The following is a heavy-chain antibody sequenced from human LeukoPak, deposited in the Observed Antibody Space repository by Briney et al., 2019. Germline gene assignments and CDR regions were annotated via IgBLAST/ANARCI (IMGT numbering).Heavy chain of an antibody. Sequence: PGGPLRLSCAASGFSLSSYSMDWVRQAPGKGLEWVSYISSGSSTIYYEDSVKGRFTVSRDNAKNLLYLEMNSLTADDTAIYYCARDDRAYQFDCWGPGTLVTVSS. V-gene: IGHV3-48*04. D-gene: IGHD3-16*01. J-gene: IGHJ4*02. CDR1: GFSLSSYS. CDR3: ARDDRAYQFDC. CDR2: ISSGSSTI.